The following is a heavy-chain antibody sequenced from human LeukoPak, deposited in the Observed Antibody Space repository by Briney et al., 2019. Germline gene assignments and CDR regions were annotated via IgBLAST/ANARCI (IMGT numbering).Heavy chain of an antibody. CDR3: ARKQWLVHFNPKPNWNWSDP. V-gene: IGHV4-39*07. J-gene: IGHJ5*02. CDR1: GDSVTTTRSY. CDR2: TFYSGST. D-gene: IGHD6-19*01. Sequence: SSETLSLTCTVSGDSVTTTRSYWGWVRQPPGKGLELLGNTFYSGSTYYSPSLNSRVSISVDTSKNQFSLKLNSVTAADTAVYYCARKQWLVHFNPKPNWNWSDPWGQGTLVTVSS.